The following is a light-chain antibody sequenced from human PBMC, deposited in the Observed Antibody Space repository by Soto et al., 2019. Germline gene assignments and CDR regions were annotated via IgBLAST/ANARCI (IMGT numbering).Light chain of an antibody. Sequence: QSVLTQPPSASGTPGQRVIISCSGSSSNIGSHTVNWYQQLPGTTPKLLIYTDTQRPSGVPDRFSGSKSGTSASLAISGRQSEDEADYHCATWDASLDAVVFGGGTELTVL. J-gene: IGLJ2*01. CDR3: ATWDASLDAVV. CDR2: TDT. V-gene: IGLV1-44*01. CDR1: SSNIGSHT.